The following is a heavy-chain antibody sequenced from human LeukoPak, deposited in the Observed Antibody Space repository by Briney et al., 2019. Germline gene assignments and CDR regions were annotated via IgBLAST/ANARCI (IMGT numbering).Heavy chain of an antibody. CDR2: IYPGDSDT. CDR1: GYSFTSYW. Sequence: GESLKISCKGSGYSFTSYWIGWVRQMPGKGLEWMGIIYPGDSDTRYSPSFQGQVTISADKSISTAHLQWSSLKASDTAMYYCARPVGATADYFDYWGQGTLVTVSS. J-gene: IGHJ4*02. V-gene: IGHV5-51*01. D-gene: IGHD1-26*01. CDR3: ARPVGATADYFDY.